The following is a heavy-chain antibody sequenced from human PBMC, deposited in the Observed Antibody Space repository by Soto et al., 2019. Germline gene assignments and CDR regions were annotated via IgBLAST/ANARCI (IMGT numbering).Heavy chain of an antibody. J-gene: IGHJ6*03. V-gene: IGHV3-21*01. CDR2: INYKSHI. Sequence: EVQLVESGGGLVKPGGSLRLSCAASGFTFSSYSMNWVRQAPGKGLEWVSSINYKSHIDYADSVKGRFTISRDNAKNSLYLQMNSLRAEDTAVYFCARDVIYAGYYFYMDVWGIGTTVTVSS. D-gene: IGHD3-10*01. CDR1: GFTFSSYS. CDR3: ARDVIYAGYYFYMDV.